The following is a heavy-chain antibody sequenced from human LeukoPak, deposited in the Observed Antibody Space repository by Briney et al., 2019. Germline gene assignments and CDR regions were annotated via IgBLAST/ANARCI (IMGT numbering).Heavy chain of an antibody. CDR1: GGSFSGYD. J-gene: IGHJ4*02. V-gene: IGHV4-34*01. CDR2: INHSGST. Sequence: SETLSLTCAVYGGSFSGYDWSWIRQPPGKGLEWIGEINHSGSTNYNPSLKSRVTISVDTSKNQFSLKLSSVTAADTAVYYCARPSKRQVVAATRGYFDYWGQGTLVTVSS. CDR3: ARPSKRQVVAATRGYFDY. D-gene: IGHD2-15*01.